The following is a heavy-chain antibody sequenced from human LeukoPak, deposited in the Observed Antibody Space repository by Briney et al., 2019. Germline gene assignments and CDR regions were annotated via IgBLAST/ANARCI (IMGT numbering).Heavy chain of an antibody. V-gene: IGHV4-4*07. J-gene: IGHJ4*02. CDR3: ARDDPLRVTATPDY. CDR1: GGSSNSNF. D-gene: IGHD2-21*02. Sequence: SETLSLTCTVSGGSSNSNFWSWVRQPAGKGLEWIGRIYTSGSTNYNPSLKSRVTMSVDTSKNQFSLRLSSVTAADTAVYYCARDDPLRVTATPDYWGQGTLVTVSS. CDR2: IYTSGST.